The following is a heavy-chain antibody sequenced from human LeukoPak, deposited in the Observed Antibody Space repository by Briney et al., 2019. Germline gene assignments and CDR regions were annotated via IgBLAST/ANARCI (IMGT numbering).Heavy chain of an antibody. CDR2: INHSGST. CDR1: GGSFSGYY. V-gene: IGHV4-34*01. D-gene: IGHD1-26*01. Sequence: PSETLSLTCAVYGGSFSGYYWSWIRQPPGKGLEWIGEINHSGSTNYNPSLKSRVTISVDTSKNQFSLKLSSVTAADTAVYYCARVVGATPSSWFDPWGQGTLVTVSS. J-gene: IGHJ5*02. CDR3: ARVVGATPSSWFDP.